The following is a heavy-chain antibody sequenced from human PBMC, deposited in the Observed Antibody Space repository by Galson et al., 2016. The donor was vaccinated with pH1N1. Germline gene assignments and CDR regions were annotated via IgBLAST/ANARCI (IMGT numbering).Heavy chain of an antibody. D-gene: IGHD5-12*01. J-gene: IGHJ4*02. CDR2: ILYDGTNE. V-gene: IGHV3-30*04. Sequence: SLRLSCAASGFTFTSYAMHWVRQAPGKGLEWVAVILYDGTNEYYADSVTGRFTSSRYKTQSTAYLQMNSLRTEDTAVYYCARDSEYSGHEGFHWAQGTLVIVSS. CDR1: GFTFTSYA. CDR3: ARDSEYSGHEGFH.